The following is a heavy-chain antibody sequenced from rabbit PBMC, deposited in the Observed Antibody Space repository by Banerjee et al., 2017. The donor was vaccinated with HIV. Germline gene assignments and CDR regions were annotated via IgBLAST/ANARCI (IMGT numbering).Heavy chain of an antibody. J-gene: IGHJ4*01. CDR2: IYAGSSGST. Sequence: QEQLEESGGDLVKPGASLTLTCTASGLDLSSNCYMCWVRQAPGKGPEWIACIYAGSSGSTYYASWAKGRFTISKTSSTTVTLQMTSLTAADTATYFCARGGGISGSLDLWGPGTLVTVS. D-gene: IGHD1-1*01. CDR1: GLDLSSNCY. CDR3: ARGGGISGSLDL. V-gene: IGHV1S45*01.